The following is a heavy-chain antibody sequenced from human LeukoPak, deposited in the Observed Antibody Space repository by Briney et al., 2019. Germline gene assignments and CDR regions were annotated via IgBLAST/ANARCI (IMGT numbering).Heavy chain of an antibody. J-gene: IGHJ6*03. V-gene: IGHV3-73*01. Sequence: TGGSLRLSCAVSGFTFSGSAMHWVRQASGKGLEWVGRIGSRADTYATTYAASVKGRFTISRDGSKNTAYLQMNSLKTEDTAVYYCLVEPTYYVDVWGKGTAVTVSS. CDR2: IGSRADTYAT. CDR3: LVEPTYYVDV. CDR1: GFTFSGSA.